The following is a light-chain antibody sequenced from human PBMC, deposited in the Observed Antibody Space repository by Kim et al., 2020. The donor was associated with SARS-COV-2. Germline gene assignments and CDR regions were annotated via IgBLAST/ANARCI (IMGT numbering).Light chain of an antibody. J-gene: IGKJ4*01. Sequence: VGDRVTITCRASQGISSALAWYQQKPGKAPKLLIYDASSLESGVPSRFSGSGSGTDFTLTISSLQPEDFATYDCQQFNSYPPLLTFGGGTKVDIK. CDR3: QQFNSYPPLLT. CDR1: QGISSA. V-gene: IGKV1-13*02. CDR2: DAS.